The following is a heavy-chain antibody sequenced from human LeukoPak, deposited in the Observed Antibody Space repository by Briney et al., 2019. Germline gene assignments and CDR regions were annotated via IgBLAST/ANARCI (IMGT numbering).Heavy chain of an antibody. Sequence: ASVKVSCKASGYTFTGYYMHWVRQAPGQGLEWMGWINPNSGGTNYAQKFQGRVTMTRYTSISTAYMELSRLRSDDTAVYYCARVKGDTLLWFGESTDNYFDYWGQGTLVTVSS. D-gene: IGHD3-10*01. CDR3: ARVKGDTLLWFGESTDNYFDY. CDR1: GYTFTGYY. J-gene: IGHJ4*02. CDR2: INPNSGGT. V-gene: IGHV1-2*02.